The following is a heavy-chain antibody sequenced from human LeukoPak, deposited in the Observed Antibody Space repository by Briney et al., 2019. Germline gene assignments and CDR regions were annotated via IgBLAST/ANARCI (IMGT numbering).Heavy chain of an antibody. CDR2: ISSSGSTI. V-gene: IGHV3-48*03. Sequence: PGGSLRLSCAASGFTVSSNYMNWVRQAPGKGLEWVSYISSSGSTIYYADSVKGRFTISRDNAKNSLYLQMNSLRAEDTAVYYCARGGTTSLYYGMDVWGKGTTVTVSS. CDR3: ARGGTTSLYYGMDV. D-gene: IGHD1-1*01. J-gene: IGHJ6*04. CDR1: GFTVSSNY.